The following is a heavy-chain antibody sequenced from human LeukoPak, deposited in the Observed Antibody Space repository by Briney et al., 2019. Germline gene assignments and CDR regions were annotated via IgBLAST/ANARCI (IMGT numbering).Heavy chain of an antibody. D-gene: IGHD6-19*01. CDR1: GYTFTGYY. V-gene: IGHV1-2*02. J-gene: IGHJ3*01. Sequence: ASVKVSCKTSGYTFTGYYMFWVRPAPGQGLEWMAWINPNSGGTNYAQRFQGRVTLTRDTSIATAYMELSSLKSDDTAVYFCARDLYSSATDLYSSAWTGAFDVWGQGTMVTVSS. CDR2: INPNSGGT. CDR3: ARDLYSSATDLYSSAWTGAFDV.